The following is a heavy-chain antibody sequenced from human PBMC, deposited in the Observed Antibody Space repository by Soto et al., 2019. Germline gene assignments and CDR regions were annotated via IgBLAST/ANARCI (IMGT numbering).Heavy chain of an antibody. CDR1: GFTFSSSW. D-gene: IGHD6-13*01. CDR3: ARRITAAGAYDY. J-gene: IGHJ4*02. Sequence: EVQLVESGGGLVQPGGSLRLSCAASGFTFSSSWMSWVRQAAGKGLEWVANIKQDGSEKYYVDSVKGRFTMSRDNAKNSLYLQMNSLRAEDTAVYYCARRITAAGAYDYWGQGTLVTVSS. CDR2: IKQDGSEK. V-gene: IGHV3-7*01.